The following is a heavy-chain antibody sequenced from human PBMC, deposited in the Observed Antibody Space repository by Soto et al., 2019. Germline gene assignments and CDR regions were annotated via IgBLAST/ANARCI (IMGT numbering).Heavy chain of an antibody. CDR2: IFHSGRT. V-gene: IGHV4-4*02. J-gene: IGHJ4*02. CDR1: GASIIGSDW. CDR3: VRANLRSGWTSDH. D-gene: IGHD6-19*01. Sequence: PSETLSLTCLASGASIIGSDWCWWVRPPAGKGLEWSGEIFHSGRTNYSPSLKSRVTISVDTSRNQFSLNFSSMTAADTDIYYCVRANLRSGWTSDHWGQGTVVTVSS.